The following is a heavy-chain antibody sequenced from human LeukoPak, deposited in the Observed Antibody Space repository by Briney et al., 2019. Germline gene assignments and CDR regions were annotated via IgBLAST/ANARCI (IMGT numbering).Heavy chain of an antibody. CDR3: ARSTHGVAFDI. Sequence: ASVKVSCKASGYTFTSYYMHWVRQAPGQGLEWMGIINPSGGSTSYAQKFQGRVTMTRDTSTSTVYMELSSLRSEDTAMYYCARSTHGVAFDIWGQGTMVTVSS. V-gene: IGHV1-46*01. CDR1: GYTFTSYY. J-gene: IGHJ3*02. CDR2: INPSGGST. D-gene: IGHD5-24*01.